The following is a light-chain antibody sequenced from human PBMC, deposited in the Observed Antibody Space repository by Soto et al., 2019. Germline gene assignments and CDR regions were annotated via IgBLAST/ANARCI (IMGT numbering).Light chain of an antibody. CDR1: RSISTY. CDR2: DVS. J-gene: IGKJ2*01. V-gene: IGKV3-11*01. CDR3: QHYFNWPYT. Sequence: EIVLTQSPATLSLSPGERATLSCRASRSISTYLAWYQQKPGQAPRLLIYDVSNRATGIPARFSGSGSGTDFTLTISNLQSEDFALYYCQHYFNWPYTFGQGTKVDIK.